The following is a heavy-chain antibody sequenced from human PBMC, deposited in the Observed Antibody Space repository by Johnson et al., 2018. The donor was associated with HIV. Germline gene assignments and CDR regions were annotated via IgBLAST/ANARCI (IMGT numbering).Heavy chain of an antibody. V-gene: IGHV3-30-3*01. CDR2: ISYDGSNK. D-gene: IGHD6-13*01. CDR3: ARGIAAAGSDAFDI. J-gene: IGHJ3*02. Sequence: QVQLVESGGGVVQPGRSLRLSCAASGFTFSSYAMHWVRQAPGKGLEWVALISYDGSNKYYADSVKGRFTISRDNSKNTLYLQMNSLRAEDTAVYYCARGIAAAGSDAFDIWGQGTMVTVSS. CDR1: GFTFSSYA.